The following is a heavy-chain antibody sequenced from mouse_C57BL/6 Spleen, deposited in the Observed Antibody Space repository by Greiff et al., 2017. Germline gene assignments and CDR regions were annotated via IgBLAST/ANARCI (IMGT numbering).Heavy chain of an antibody. J-gene: IGHJ4*01. V-gene: IGHV1-64*01. D-gene: IGHD3-2*02. CDR1: GYTFTSYW. Sequence: VKLQQPGAELVKPGASVKLSCKASGYTFTSYWMHWVKQRPGQGLEWIGMIHPNSGSTNYNEKFKSKATLTVDKSSSTAYMQLSSLTSEDSAVYYCARSTAQATMDYWGQGTSVTVSS. CDR3: ARSTAQATMDY. CDR2: IHPNSGST.